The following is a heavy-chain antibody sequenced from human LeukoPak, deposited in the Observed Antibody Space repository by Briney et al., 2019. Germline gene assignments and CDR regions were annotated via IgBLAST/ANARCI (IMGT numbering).Heavy chain of an antibody. V-gene: IGHV4-4*07. J-gene: IGHJ5*02. Sequence: SETLALTCTVSGVSISSYYWSWIRQPAGKGLEWIGRIYSSGSTDYNSPLKSRVTMSVDTSKNQFSLKLSSVTAADTAVYYCARGAYGSGSTNWFDPWGQGTLVTVSS. D-gene: IGHD3-10*01. CDR1: GVSISSYY. CDR3: ARGAYGSGSTNWFDP. CDR2: IYSSGST.